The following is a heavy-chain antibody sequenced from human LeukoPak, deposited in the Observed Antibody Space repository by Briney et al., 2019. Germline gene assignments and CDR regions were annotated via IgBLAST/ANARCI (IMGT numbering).Heavy chain of an antibody. Sequence: GGSLRLSCAASGFTFSDYYMSWIRQAPGKGLEWVSYISSSGSTIYYAGSVKGRFTISRDNAKNSLYLQMNSLRAEDTAVYYCARVEGSNYDFWSGYSLRYNWFDPWGQGTLVTVSS. J-gene: IGHJ5*02. CDR3: ARVEGSNYDFWSGYSLRYNWFDP. CDR1: GFTFSDYY. CDR2: ISSSGSTI. V-gene: IGHV3-11*04. D-gene: IGHD3-3*01.